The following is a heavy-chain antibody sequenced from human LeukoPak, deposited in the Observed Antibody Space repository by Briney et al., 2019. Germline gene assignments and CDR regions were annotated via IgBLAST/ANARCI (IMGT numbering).Heavy chain of an antibody. V-gene: IGHV4-39*07. Sequence: PSETLSLTCTVSGGSIRSSYYYWGWIRQPPGKGLEWIGSIYDSGSTYYNPSLKSRVTISVDTSKNQFSLKLSSVTAADTAVYYCARVVPAGGYYFDYWGQGTLVTVSS. CDR1: GGSIRSSYYY. J-gene: IGHJ4*02. CDR2: IYDSGST. D-gene: IGHD3-10*01. CDR3: ARVVPAGGYYFDY.